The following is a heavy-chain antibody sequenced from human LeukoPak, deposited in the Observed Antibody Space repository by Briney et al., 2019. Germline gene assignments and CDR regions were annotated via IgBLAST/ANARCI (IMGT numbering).Heavy chain of an antibody. V-gene: IGHV4-59*01. J-gene: IGHJ5*02. CDR2: IYYSGST. Sequence: SETLSLTCTVSGGSINYYYWNWIRQPPGKGLEWIGHIYYSGSTNYNSSLKSRVTISVDTSRNQFSLKLSSLTAADTAVYYCARGKAAAASTLPFDPRGQGTLVTVSS. D-gene: IGHD6-13*01. CDR3: ARGKAAAASTLPFDP. CDR1: GGSINYYY.